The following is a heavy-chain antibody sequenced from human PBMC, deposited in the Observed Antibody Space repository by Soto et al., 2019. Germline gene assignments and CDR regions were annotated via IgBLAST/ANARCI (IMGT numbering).Heavy chain of an antibody. J-gene: IGHJ4*02. CDR2: IIPIFGTA. CDR3: ARRGHSGSFYFDY. Sequence: QVQLVQSGAEVKKPGSSVKVSCKASGGTFSSYAISWVRQAPGQGLEWMGGIIPIFGTANYAQKFQGRVTXXXXXXXXXXXXXLSSLRSEDTAVYYCARRGHSGSFYFDYWGQGTLVTVSS. D-gene: IGHD1-26*01. V-gene: IGHV1-69*01. CDR1: GGTFSSYA.